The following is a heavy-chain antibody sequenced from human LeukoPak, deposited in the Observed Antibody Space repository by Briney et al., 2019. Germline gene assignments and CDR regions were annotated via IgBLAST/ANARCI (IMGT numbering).Heavy chain of an antibody. D-gene: IGHD1/OR15-1a*01. CDR2: IYSGGTT. V-gene: IGHV3-53*01. J-gene: IGHJ6*03. Sequence: RGSLRLSCAASGFTVSSNFMSWVRQAPGKGPEWVSVIYSGGTTYYADSVKGRFTTSRDNSKNTLYLQMNSLRAEDTAVYYCARDGYGNNYMDVWGRGNPVTVSS. CDR3: ARDGYGNNYMDV. CDR1: GFTVSSNF.